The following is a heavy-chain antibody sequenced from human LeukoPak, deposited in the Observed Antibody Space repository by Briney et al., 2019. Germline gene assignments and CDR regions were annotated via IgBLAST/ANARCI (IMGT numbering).Heavy chain of an antibody. CDR3: ASSGSLTYYDFWSGYYLFDY. D-gene: IGHD3-3*01. CDR2: IYYSGST. CDR1: GGSISSSSYY. J-gene: IGHJ4*02. Sequence: SETLSLTCTVSGGSISSSSYYWGWIRQPPGKGLEWIGNIYYSGSTYYNPSLKSRVTISVDTSKNQFSLKLSSVTAADTAVYYCASSGSLTYYDFWSGYYLFDYWGQGTLVTVSS. V-gene: IGHV4-39*07.